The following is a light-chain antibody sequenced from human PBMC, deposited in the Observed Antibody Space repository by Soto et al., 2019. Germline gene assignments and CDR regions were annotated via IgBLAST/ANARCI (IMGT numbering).Light chain of an antibody. V-gene: IGLV1-44*01. Sequence: QSVLTQPPSASGTPGQTATISCSGSSSNLGNNAVNWYQQLPGTAPKLLISSNNQRPSGVPDRFSGSKSGTSVFLAISGLQSEDEADYYCAAWDDDLRGPVFGGGTKVTVL. J-gene: IGLJ2*01. CDR2: SNN. CDR3: AAWDDDLRGPV. CDR1: SSNLGNNA.